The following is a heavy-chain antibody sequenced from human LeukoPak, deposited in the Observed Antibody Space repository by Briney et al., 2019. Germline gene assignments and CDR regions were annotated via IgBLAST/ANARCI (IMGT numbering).Heavy chain of an antibody. CDR3: AREGIAVAGGFDY. CDR1: GFTFSSYA. V-gene: IGHV3-30-3*01. Sequence: PGGSLRLSCAASGFTFSSYAMHWARQAPGKGLEWVAVISYDGSNKYYADSAKGRFTISRDNSKNTLYLQMNSLGAEDTAVYYCAREGIAVAGGFDYWGQGTLVTVSS. CDR2: ISYDGSNK. J-gene: IGHJ4*02. D-gene: IGHD6-19*01.